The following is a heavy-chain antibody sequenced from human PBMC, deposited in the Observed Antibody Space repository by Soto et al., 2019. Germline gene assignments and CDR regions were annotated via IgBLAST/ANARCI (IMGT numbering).Heavy chain of an antibody. Sequence: SVKVSCKASGGTFSSYAISWVRQAPGQGLEWMGGIIPIFGTANYAQKFQGRVTITADESTSTAYMELSSLRSEDTAVYYCASRSAASSTYYYDSSGYFDAFDIWGQGTMVTVSS. CDR3: ASRSAASSTYYYDSSGYFDAFDI. D-gene: IGHD3-22*01. CDR2: IIPIFGTA. CDR1: GGTFSSYA. J-gene: IGHJ3*02. V-gene: IGHV1-69*13.